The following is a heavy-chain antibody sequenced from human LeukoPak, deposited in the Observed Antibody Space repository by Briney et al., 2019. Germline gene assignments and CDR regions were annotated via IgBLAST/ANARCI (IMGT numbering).Heavy chain of an antibody. CDR3: ARQRSSSPAYGMDV. J-gene: IGHJ6*02. Sequence: GESLKISCKGSGYNFGNYWIAWVRQMPGKGLEWMGIIYPGDSDTRYSPSFQGQVTISADKSISTAYLQWSRLKASDTAMYYCARQRSSSPAYGMDVWGQGTTVTVSS. D-gene: IGHD3-10*01. V-gene: IGHV5-51*01. CDR1: GYNFGNYW. CDR2: IYPGDSDT.